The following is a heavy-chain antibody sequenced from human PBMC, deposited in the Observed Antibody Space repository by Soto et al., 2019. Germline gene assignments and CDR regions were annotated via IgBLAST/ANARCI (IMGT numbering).Heavy chain of an antibody. CDR1: GYTFTSYA. Sequence: ASVKVSCKASGYTFTSYAMHWVRQAPGQRLEWMGWINAGNGNTKYSQKFQGRVTITRDTSASTAYMELSSLRSEDTAVYYCARDLDYDYIWGSYYFDISGQGTMVTVSS. CDR2: INAGNGNT. CDR3: ARDLDYDYIWGSYYFDI. D-gene: IGHD3-16*01. J-gene: IGHJ3*02. V-gene: IGHV1-3*01.